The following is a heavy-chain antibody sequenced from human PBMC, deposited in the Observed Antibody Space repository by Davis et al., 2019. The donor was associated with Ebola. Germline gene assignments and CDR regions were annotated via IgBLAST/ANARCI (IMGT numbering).Heavy chain of an antibody. D-gene: IGHD4-17*01. CDR3: AKDGNGDSKGVSCFDY. CDR1: GFTFSSYA. CDR2: LRGSGGST. Sequence: GESLKISCAASGFTFSSYAMSWVRQAPGKGLEWVSALRGSGGSTYYADSVKGRFTISSDNSKNTLYLQMNSLGAEDTAVYYCAKDGNGDSKGVSCFDYWGQGTLVTVSS. J-gene: IGHJ4*02. V-gene: IGHV3-23*01.